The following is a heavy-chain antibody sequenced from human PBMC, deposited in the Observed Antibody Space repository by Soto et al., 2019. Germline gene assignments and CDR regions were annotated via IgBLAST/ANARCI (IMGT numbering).Heavy chain of an antibody. Sequence: GASVKVSCKASGYTFTSYGISWVRQAPGQGLEWMGWISAYNGNTNYAQKLQGRVTMTTDTSTSTAYMELRSLRSDDTAVYYCARDVPQWLRYRLPRDDAFDIWGQGTMVTVS. J-gene: IGHJ3*02. CDR1: GYTFTSYG. CDR3: ARDVPQWLRYRLPRDDAFDI. V-gene: IGHV1-18*01. D-gene: IGHD5-12*01. CDR2: ISAYNGNT.